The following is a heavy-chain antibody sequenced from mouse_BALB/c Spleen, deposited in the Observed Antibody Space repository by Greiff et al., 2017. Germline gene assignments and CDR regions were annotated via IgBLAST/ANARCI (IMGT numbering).Heavy chain of an antibody. Sequence: QVTLKESGPGILQPSQTLSLTCSFSGFSLSTSGMGVSWIRQPSGKGLEWLAHIYWDDDKRYKPSLKSRLTISKDTSRNQVFLKITSVDTADTATYYCARNYRYDDYWGQGTTLTVSS. V-gene: IGHV8-12*01. J-gene: IGHJ2*01. D-gene: IGHD2-14*01. CDR1: GFSLSTSGMG. CDR3: ARNYRYDDY. CDR2: IYWDDDK.